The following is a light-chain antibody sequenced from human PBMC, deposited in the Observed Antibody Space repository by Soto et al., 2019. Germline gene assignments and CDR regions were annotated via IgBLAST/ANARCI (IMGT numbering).Light chain of an antibody. CDR2: AAS. CDR1: ETISTY. CDR3: LQSFLTPYT. V-gene: IGKV1-39*01. Sequence: DIQMTQSPSSLSASVGARVTITCRASETISTYLNWYQQKPGTAPKLLIYAASSFQSVVPSRFTGSGSGTEFTLTISSLQPEDFANYYCLQSFLTPYTFGQGTKLEIK. J-gene: IGKJ2*01.